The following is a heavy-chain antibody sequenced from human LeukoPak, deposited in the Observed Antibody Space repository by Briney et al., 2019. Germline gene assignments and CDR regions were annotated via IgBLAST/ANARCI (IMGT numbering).Heavy chain of an antibody. D-gene: IGHD5-12*01. CDR3: AKTSRRDSAYDSPFDY. Sequence: GGSLRLSCAASGFTFSSYSMNWVRQAPWKELEWVSAVRGSSTDTYYADSVKGRFTISRDNSKNTLYLQMNSLRAEDTAIYYCAKTSRRDSAYDSPFDYWGQGTLVTVSS. CDR1: GFTFSSYS. J-gene: IGHJ4*02. V-gene: IGHV3-23*01. CDR2: VRGSSTDT.